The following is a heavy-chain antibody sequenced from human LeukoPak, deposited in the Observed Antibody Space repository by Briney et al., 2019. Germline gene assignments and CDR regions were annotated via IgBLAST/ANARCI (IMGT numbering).Heavy chain of an antibody. V-gene: IGHV4-61*01. CDR3: ARGSTAAIGPSDY. D-gene: IGHD6-13*01. CDR2: IYYSGST. Sequence: SETLSLTCTVSGGSVSSGSYYWSWIRQPPGKGLEWIGYIYYSGSTKYNPSLKSRVTISIDTSKNQFSLNLSSVTAADTAVYYCARGSTAAIGPSDYWGQGTLVTVSS. CDR1: GGSVSSGSYY. J-gene: IGHJ4*02.